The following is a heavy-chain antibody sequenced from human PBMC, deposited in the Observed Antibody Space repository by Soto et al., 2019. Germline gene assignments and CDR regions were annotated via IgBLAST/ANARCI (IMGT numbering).Heavy chain of an antibody. CDR1: GFTFSSYA. Sequence: GGSLRLSCAASGFTFSSYAMSWVRQAPGKGLGWVSAISGSGGSTYYADSVKGRFTISRDNSKNTLYLQMNSLRAEDTAVYYCAKDPYGSGSNWFDPWGQGTLVTVS. D-gene: IGHD3-10*01. CDR2: ISGSGGST. V-gene: IGHV3-23*01. J-gene: IGHJ5*02. CDR3: AKDPYGSGSNWFDP.